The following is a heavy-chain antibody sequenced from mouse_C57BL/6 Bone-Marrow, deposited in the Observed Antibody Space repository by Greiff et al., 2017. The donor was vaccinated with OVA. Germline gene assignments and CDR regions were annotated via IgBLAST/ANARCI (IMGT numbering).Heavy chain of an antibody. CDR2: INPNNGGT. CDR3: ARGVLRSYWYFDV. J-gene: IGHJ1*03. CDR1: GYTFTDYY. Sequence: VQLQQSGPELVKPGASVKISCKASGYTFTDYYMNWVKQSHGKSLEWIGDINPNNGGTSYNQKFKGKATLTVDKSSSTAYMELRSLTSEDSAVYYCARGVLRSYWYFDVGGTGTTVTVSS. V-gene: IGHV1-26*01. D-gene: IGHD1-1*01.